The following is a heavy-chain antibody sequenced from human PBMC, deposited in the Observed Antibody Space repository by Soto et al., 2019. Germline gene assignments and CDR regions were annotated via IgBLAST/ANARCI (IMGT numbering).Heavy chain of an antibody. D-gene: IGHD2-15*01. Sequence: GGSLRLSCAASGFTFSDYYMSWIRQAPGKGLEWVSAISGSGGSTYYADSVKGRFTISRDNSKNTLYLQMNSLRAEDTAVYYCAKDGDGGFDYYYYGMDVWGQRTKVTVSS. CDR1: GFTFSDYY. V-gene: IGHV3-23*01. CDR3: AKDGDGGFDYYYYGMDV. J-gene: IGHJ6*02. CDR2: ISGSGGST.